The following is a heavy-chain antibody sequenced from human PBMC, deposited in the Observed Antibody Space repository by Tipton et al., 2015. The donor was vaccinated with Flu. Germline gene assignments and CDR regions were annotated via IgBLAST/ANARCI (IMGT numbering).Heavy chain of an antibody. J-gene: IGHJ4*02. CDR2: ISSSGGII. Sequence: SLRLSCAASGFTFSDYYMSWIRQAPGKGLEWVSHISSSGGIINYADSVKGRFTISRDNAKKSLYLQLNSLRAEDTAIYYCATLTGDDFWGQGILVTVSS. D-gene: IGHD3-9*01. CDR3: ATLTGDDF. V-gene: IGHV3-11*04. CDR1: GFTFSDYY.